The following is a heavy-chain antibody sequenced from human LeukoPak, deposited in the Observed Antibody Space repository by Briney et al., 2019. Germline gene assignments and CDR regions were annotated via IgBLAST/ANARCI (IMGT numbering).Heavy chain of an antibody. CDR1: GFTFSSYG. J-gene: IGHJ4*02. CDR3: AKDGEKGAPFDY. CDR2: ISYDGSNK. V-gene: IGHV3-30*18. D-gene: IGHD1-26*01. Sequence: GGSLRLSCAASGFTFSSYGMHWVRQAPGKGLEWVAVISYDGSNKYYADSVKGRFTISRDNSKNTLYLQMNSLRAEDTAVYYCAKDGEKGAPFDYWGQGTLVTVSS.